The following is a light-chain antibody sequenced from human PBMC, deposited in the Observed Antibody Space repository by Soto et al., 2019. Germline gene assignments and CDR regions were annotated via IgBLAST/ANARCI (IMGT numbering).Light chain of an antibody. J-gene: IGLJ2*01. CDR2: RND. CDR1: SSNIGNYY. CDR3: AAWDDSLGRSV. Sequence: QSVLTQPPSASGTPGQRVTISCSGSSSNIGNYYVYWYQQLPGKAPKLLIYRNDRRPSGVPDRFSGSKSGTSASLGISGLRSEEEADYYCAAWDDSLGRSVFGGGTKVTVL. V-gene: IGLV1-47*01.